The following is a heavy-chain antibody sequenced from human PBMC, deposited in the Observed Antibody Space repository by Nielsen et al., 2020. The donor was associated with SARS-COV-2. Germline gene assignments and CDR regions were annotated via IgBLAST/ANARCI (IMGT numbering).Heavy chain of an antibody. Sequence: SETLSLTCGVNGASFSGYDWSWIRQSPGKGLEWIGEINHSGRTYYSASLKTRASISVDTSKNHFSLHLNSVTAADTALYYCARVLMGTRLSTSGVIIAPRYFDFWGQGALVTVSS. J-gene: IGHJ4*02. V-gene: IGHV4-34*01. CDR1: GASFSGYD. CDR2: INHSGRT. CDR3: ARVLMGTRLSTSGVIIAPRYFDF. D-gene: IGHD3-3*01.